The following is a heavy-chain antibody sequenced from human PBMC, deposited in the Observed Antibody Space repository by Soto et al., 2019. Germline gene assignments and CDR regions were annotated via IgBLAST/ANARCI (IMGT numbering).Heavy chain of an antibody. V-gene: IGHV5-51*03. D-gene: IGHD6-13*01. CDR2: IYPGDSDT. CDR1: GYSFTSYW. J-gene: IGHJ6*02. CDR3: ARRLIAAAGHYYYYYGMDV. Sequence: PGESLRISCKGSGYSFTSYWIGWVRQMPGKGLEWMGIIYPGDSDTRYSPSFQGQVTISADKSISTAYLQWSSLKASDTAMYYCARRLIAAAGHYYYYYGMDVWGQGTMVTVSS.